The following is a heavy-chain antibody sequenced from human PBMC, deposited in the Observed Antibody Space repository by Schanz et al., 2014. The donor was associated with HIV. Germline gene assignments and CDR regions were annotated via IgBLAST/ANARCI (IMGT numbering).Heavy chain of an antibody. V-gene: IGHV3-30*19. J-gene: IGHJ5*02. Sequence: QVQLVESGGGVVQPGRSLRLSCAASGFTFSSYGMHWVRQAPGKGLEWVAVISYDGSNKYYADSVKGRFTISRDNSKNTLYLQMNSLRAEDTAVYYCARDWGWQLDPDPFDPWGQGTLVTVSS. CDR2: ISYDGSNK. D-gene: IGHD6-6*01. CDR1: GFTFSSYG. CDR3: ARDWGWQLDPDPFDP.